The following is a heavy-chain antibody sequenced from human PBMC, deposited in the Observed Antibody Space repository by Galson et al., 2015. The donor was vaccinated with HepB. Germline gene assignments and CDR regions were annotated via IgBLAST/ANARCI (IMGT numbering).Heavy chain of an antibody. Sequence: SVKVSCKASGYTFTSYGISWVRQAPGQGLEWMGWISAYNGNTNYAQKLQGRVTMTTDTSTSTAYMELRSLRSDDTAVYYCARGIIVATIGSWFDPRGQGTLVTVSS. CDR2: ISAYNGNT. J-gene: IGHJ5*02. D-gene: IGHD5-12*01. V-gene: IGHV1-18*04. CDR1: GYTFTSYG. CDR3: ARGIIVATIGSWFDP.